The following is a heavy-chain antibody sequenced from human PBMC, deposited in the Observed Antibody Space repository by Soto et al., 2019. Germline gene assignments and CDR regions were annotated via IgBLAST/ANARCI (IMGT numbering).Heavy chain of an antibody. CDR3: ARDRGVAPPVAGNTHYYYYMDV. J-gene: IGHJ6*03. CDR1: GYSFTNYG. D-gene: IGHD6-19*01. CDR2: ISAYNGNT. V-gene: IGHV1-18*01. Sequence: QDQLVQSGVEVKKPGASVKVSCKASGYSFTNYGIPWVRQAPGQGFEWMGWISAYNGNTNYAQKFQGRVTMTTDASTSTADLELRSLRSDDTAVYYCARDRGVAPPVAGNTHYYYYMDVWGKGTTVTVSS.